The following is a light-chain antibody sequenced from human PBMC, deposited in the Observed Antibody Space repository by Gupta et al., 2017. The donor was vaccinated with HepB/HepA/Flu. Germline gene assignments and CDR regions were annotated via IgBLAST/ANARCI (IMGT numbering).Light chain of an antibody. J-gene: IGLJ1*01. CDR1: SSNIGAGYD. CDR3: QSYDSSLEV. CDR2: GNS. V-gene: IGLV1-40*01. Sequence: QSALTQPPSVSGAPGQRVTISCTGSSSNIGAGYDVHWYQQLPGTAPKLLIYGNSNRPAGVPDRFSGSKSGTAASLAIPGLQAEDEADYYCQSYDSSLEVFGTGTKLTVL.